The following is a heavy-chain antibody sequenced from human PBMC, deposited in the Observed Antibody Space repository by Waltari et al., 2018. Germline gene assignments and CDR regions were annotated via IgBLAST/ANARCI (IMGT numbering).Heavy chain of an antibody. Sequence: QVQLQQWGAGLLKPSETLSLTCAVYGGSFSGYYWSWFRQPPGTGLEWIGEINHSGSTNYNPSLKSRVTISVDTSKNQFSLKLSSVTAADTAVYYCARGGLRFLEWLLRGAWFDPWGQGTLVTVSS. CDR2: INHSGST. V-gene: IGHV4-34*01. D-gene: IGHD3-3*01. CDR1: GGSFSGYY. J-gene: IGHJ5*02. CDR3: ARGGLRFLEWLLRGAWFDP.